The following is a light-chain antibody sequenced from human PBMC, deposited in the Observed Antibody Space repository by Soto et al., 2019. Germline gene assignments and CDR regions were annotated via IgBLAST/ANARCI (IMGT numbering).Light chain of an antibody. CDR2: EVS. CDR3: SSYTSSNTVV. CDR1: SSDVGGYNF. V-gene: IGLV2-14*01. J-gene: IGLJ3*02. Sequence: QSALTQPASVSGSPGQSITISCTGTSSDVGGYNFVSWYHQHPGKAPKLMIYEVSNRPSGVSNRFSGSKSGNTASLTISGLQAEDEADYYCSSYTSSNTVVFGGGTKSPS.